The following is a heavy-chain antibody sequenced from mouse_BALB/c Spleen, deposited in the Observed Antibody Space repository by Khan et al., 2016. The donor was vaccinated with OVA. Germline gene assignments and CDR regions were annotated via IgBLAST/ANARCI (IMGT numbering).Heavy chain of an antibody. CDR1: GYTFTDYD. CDR2: IYPGSGST. D-gene: IGHD2-1*01. Sequence: QVQLQQPGPELVKPGASVKMSCKASGYTFTDYDIRWVKQRAGQGLEWIGEIYPGSGSTYYNEKFKGKATLTAAKSSNTAYMPLSSLTSEESTVYFCAKIFYGNSYAMDYWGQGTAVTVSS. CDR3: AKIFYGNSYAMDY. V-gene: IGHV1-77*01. J-gene: IGHJ4*01.